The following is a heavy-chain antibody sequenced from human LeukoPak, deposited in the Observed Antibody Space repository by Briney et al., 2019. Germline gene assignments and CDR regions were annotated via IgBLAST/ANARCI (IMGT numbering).Heavy chain of an antibody. Sequence: SSGTLSLTCTVSGGSISSYYWSWIRQPPGKGLEWIGYIYYSGSTNYNPSLKSRVTISVDTSKNQFSLKLSSVTAADTAVYYCAREFHGSMQGDAFDIWGQGTMVTVSS. CDR1: GGSISSYY. CDR2: IYYSGST. CDR3: AREFHGSMQGDAFDI. J-gene: IGHJ3*02. D-gene: IGHD1-14*01. V-gene: IGHV4-59*01.